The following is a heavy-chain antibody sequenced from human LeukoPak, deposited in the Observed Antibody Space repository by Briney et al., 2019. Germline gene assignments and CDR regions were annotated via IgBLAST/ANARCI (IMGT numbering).Heavy chain of an antibody. D-gene: IGHD6-13*01. J-gene: IGHJ5*02. Sequence: GGSLRLSCAASGFTVSSNYMSWVRQAPGKGLEWVSVIYSGGSTYYADSVKGRFTISRDNSKNTLYLQMNSLRAEDTTVYYCARRHSSSWYGNWFDPWGQGTLVTVSS. V-gene: IGHV3-53*01. CDR3: ARRHSSSWYGNWFDP. CDR2: IYSGGST. CDR1: GFTVSSNY.